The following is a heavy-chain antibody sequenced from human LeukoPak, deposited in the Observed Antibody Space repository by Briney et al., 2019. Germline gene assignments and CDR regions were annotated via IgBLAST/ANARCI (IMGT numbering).Heavy chain of an antibody. CDR2: ISGSGGST. V-gene: IGHV3-23*01. CDR3: AKSGYSSSLGY. D-gene: IGHD6-6*01. J-gene: IGHJ4*02. CDR1: GFTFSSYG. Sequence: GGSLRLSCAASGFTFSSYGLNWVRQAPGKGLEWVSVISGSGGSTYYADSVKGRFTISRDNSKNTLYLQMNSLRAEDTAVYYCAKSGYSSSLGYWGQGTLVIVSS.